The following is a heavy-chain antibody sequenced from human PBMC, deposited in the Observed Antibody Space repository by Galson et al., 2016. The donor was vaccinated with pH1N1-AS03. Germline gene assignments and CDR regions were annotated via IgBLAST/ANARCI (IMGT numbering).Heavy chain of an antibody. CDR3: TRPKLGVGDALDI. D-gene: IGHD3-10*01. J-gene: IGHJ3*02. CDR1: DFTFSSYW. CDR2: IKTDGSYT. V-gene: IGHV3-74*01. Sequence: SLRLSCAASDFTFSSYWMLWVRQAPGKGLEWVSRIKTDGSYTGYADSVKGRFTISRDNAKNTLYLQMNSLRAEDTAVYFCTRPKLGVGDALDIWGQGAMVTVPS.